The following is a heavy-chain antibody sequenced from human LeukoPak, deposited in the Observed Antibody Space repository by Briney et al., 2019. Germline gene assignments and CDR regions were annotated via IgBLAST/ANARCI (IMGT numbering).Heavy chain of an antibody. CDR1: GYTFTSYG. J-gene: IGHJ6*02. Sequence: VSVKVSCKASGYTFTSYGISGVRQAPGQGLEWMGWISAYSGDTNYAQKFQGRATMTPDTSTSTAYMELRILSSDDTAVHYSGRRPKAGGPHHDLDVWGRGTTVTVSS. CDR2: ISAYSGDT. CDR3: GRRPKAGGPHHDLDV. V-gene: IGHV1-18*01. D-gene: IGHD2-15*01.